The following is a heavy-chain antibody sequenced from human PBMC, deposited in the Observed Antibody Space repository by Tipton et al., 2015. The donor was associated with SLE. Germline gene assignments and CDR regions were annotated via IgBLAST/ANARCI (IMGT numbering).Heavy chain of an antibody. J-gene: IGHJ3*02. CDR3: ARVLNNGYGWGHDGFDI. CDR2: INSDGSST. V-gene: IGHV3-74*01. D-gene: IGHD3-16*01. CDR1: GFTFYNYW. Sequence: SLRLSCAASGFTFYNYWMHWVRQAPGKGLVWVSHINSDGSSTTYADSVRGRFTISRDNAKNTLYLQMNNLRAEDTAVYYCARVLNNGYGWGHDGFDIWGQGTMVTVSS.